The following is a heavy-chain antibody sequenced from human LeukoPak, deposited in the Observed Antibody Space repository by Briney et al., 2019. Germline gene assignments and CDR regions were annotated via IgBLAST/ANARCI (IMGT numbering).Heavy chain of an antibody. CDR3: AKDYDILTGYSIGYYFDY. J-gene: IGHJ4*02. D-gene: IGHD3-9*01. CDR2: ISYDGSNR. V-gene: IGHV3-30*18. Sequence: GGSLRLSCAASGLDFSGYGMHWVRQAPGKGLEWVAVISYDGSNRYYGDSVKGRFTIYRDNSKNTLYLQMNSLRAEDSAVYYCAKDYDILTGYSIGYYFDYWGQGTLVTVSS. CDR1: GLDFSGYG.